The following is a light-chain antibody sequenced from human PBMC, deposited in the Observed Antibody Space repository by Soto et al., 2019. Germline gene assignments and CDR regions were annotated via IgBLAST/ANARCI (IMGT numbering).Light chain of an antibody. J-gene: IGKJ5*01. V-gene: IGKV3-15*01. CDR1: QSVSSN. CDR3: QQDHKWPLT. Sequence: IVMAQSPATLSVSPGESATLSCRASQSVSSNLAWHQQKPGQAPRILMYDASTRATGISARFSGSGSGSEFTLTISSLQSEDFAVYYCQQDHKWPLTFGQGTRLE. CDR2: DAS.